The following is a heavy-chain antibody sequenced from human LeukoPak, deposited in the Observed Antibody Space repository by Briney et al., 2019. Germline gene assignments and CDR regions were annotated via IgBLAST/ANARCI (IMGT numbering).Heavy chain of an antibody. J-gene: IGHJ2*01. CDR3: ATFTYSSSSRYFDL. V-gene: IGHV3-23*01. CDR2: ISGSGGST. D-gene: IGHD6-13*01. Sequence: PGGSLRLSCAASGFTFSSYGMHWVRQAPGKGLEWVSAISGSGGSTYYADSVKGRFTISRDNSKNTQYLQMNSLRAEDTAVYYCATFTYSSSSRYFDLWGRGTLVTVSS. CDR1: GFTFSSYG.